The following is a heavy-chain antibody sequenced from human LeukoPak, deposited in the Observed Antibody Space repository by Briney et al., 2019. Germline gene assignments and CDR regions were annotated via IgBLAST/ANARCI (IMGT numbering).Heavy chain of an antibody. D-gene: IGHD3-22*01. V-gene: IGHV1-2*02. J-gene: IGHJ4*02. CDR1: GYTFTGYD. CDR3: ARAHYDSSGYVDY. CDR2: INPNSGGT. Sequence: GASVKVSCKASGYTFTGYDMHWVRQAPGQGLEWMGWINPNSGGTNYAQKFQGRVTMTRDTSISTAYMELSRLRSDDTAVYYCARAHYDSSGYVDYWGQGTLVTVSS.